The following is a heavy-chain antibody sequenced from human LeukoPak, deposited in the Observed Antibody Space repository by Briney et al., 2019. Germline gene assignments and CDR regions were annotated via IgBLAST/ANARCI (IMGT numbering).Heavy chain of an antibody. CDR3: ARRPHSYYYGSGSYYYFDY. CDR1: GGSFSGYY. D-gene: IGHD3-10*01. J-gene: IGHJ4*02. CDR2: INHSGST. V-gene: IGHV4-34*01. Sequence: PSETLSLTCAVYGGSFSGYYWSWIRQPPGKGLEWIGEINHSGSTNYNPSLKSRVTISVDTPKNQFSLKLSSVTAADTAVYYCARRPHSYYYGSGSYYYFDYWGQGTLVTVSS.